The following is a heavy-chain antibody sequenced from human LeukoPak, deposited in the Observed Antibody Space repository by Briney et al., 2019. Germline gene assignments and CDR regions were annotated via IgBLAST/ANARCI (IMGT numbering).Heavy chain of an antibody. Sequence: GGSLRLSCAASGFTVSSNYLGWVRQAPGKGLEYVSIIYSGGSTYYADAVKGRFTISRDNSKNTLYLQMNSLRAEDTAVYYCARAAPGGEYYFDYWGQGTLVTVSS. CDR1: GFTVSSNY. V-gene: IGHV3-53*01. CDR2: IYSGGST. J-gene: IGHJ4*02. D-gene: IGHD6-6*01. CDR3: ARAAPGGEYYFDY.